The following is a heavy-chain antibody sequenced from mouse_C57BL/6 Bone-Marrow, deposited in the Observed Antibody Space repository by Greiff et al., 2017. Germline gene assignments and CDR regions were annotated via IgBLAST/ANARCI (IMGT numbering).Heavy chain of an antibody. CDR3: ARDPWFAY. CDR2: ISDGGSYT. Sequence: EVQGVESGGGLVKPGGSLKLSCAASGFTFSSYAMSWVRQTPEKRLEWVATISDGGSYTYYPDNVKGRFTISRDNAKNHLYLQMSHLKSEDTAMYYCARDPWFAYWGQGTLVTVSA. V-gene: IGHV5-4*01. J-gene: IGHJ3*01. CDR1: GFTFSSYA.